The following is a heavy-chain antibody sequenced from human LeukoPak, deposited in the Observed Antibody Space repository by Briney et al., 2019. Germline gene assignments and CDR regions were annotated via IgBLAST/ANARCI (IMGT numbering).Heavy chain of an antibody. CDR2: IYYSGST. Sequence: SETLSLTCTVPGGSLSSSRYYWTWIRQTPGKGLEWIGYIYYSGSTNYNPSLKSRVTISLHTSKNQFSLKLYSVTAADTAVYYCARGGSYYDYWGQGTLVTVSS. D-gene: IGHD1-26*01. V-gene: IGHV4-61*01. CDR3: ARGGSYYDY. CDR1: GGSLSSSRYY. J-gene: IGHJ4*02.